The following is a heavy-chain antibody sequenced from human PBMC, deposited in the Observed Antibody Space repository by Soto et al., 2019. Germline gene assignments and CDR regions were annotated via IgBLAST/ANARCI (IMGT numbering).Heavy chain of an antibody. J-gene: IGHJ4*02. V-gene: IGHV3-74*03. Sequence: VQLVESGGGLVQPGESLRLSCAASGFTFSSYWMHWVRQAPGKGLVWVSRINADGSVTTYADSVKGRFTISRDNAKNTLYLQMNSLRAEDTAVYYCARDRSLWFRDYGGQGTLVTVSS. CDR2: INADGSVT. D-gene: IGHD3-10*01. CDR3: ARDRSLWFRDY. CDR1: GFTFSSYW.